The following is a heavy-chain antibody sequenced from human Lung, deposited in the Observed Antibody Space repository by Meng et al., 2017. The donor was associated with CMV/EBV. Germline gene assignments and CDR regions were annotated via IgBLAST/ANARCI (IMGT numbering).Heavy chain of an antibody. CDR2: SNSRSGTT. CDR1: GYTFTNYY. V-gene: IGHV1-46*01. CDR3: AREEGSYDGSGAFDY. J-gene: IGHJ4*02. D-gene: IGHD3-22*01. Sequence: ASVKVSCKASGYTFTNYYLHWVRQAPGQGLGWMGMSNSRSGTTTYSQKFQGRISMTRDTSTSTVYLDLSSLRSEDSTVYYCAREEGSYDGSGAFDYWGQGTXVTVSS.